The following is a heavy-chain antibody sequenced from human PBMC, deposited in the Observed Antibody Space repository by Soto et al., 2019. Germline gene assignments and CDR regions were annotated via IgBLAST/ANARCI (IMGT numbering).Heavy chain of an antibody. J-gene: IGHJ4*02. CDR2: IYYSGST. CDR3: AKKPTGGTKPYNFTA. V-gene: IGHV4-39*01. Sequence: SETLSLTCTVSGGSFDITSSYWAWVRQPPGKGLEWIAYIYYSGSTYYNPSLKSRITISVDTSTNQLSLRLGSVTDADTAVYYYAKKPTGGTKPYNFTARGQGTXV. D-gene: IGHD1-1*01. CDR1: GGSFDITSSY.